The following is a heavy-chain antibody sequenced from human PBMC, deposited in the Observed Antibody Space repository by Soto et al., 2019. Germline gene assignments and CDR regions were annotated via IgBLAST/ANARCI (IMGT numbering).Heavy chain of an antibody. CDR2: IYLTGNT. CDR1: SGSIGSGIW. Sequence: VQLQESGPGLVEPAGTLSLTCSASSGSIGSGIWWNWVRQPPGKGLEWMGEIYLTGNTNYNPSLKSRLTMSVDESKNQFSLSLSSVTAADTAVYDFAGAARSSPFDFWGRGTLVTVSS. D-gene: IGHD6-6*01. J-gene: IGHJ4*02. CDR3: AGAARSSPFDF. V-gene: IGHV4-4*02.